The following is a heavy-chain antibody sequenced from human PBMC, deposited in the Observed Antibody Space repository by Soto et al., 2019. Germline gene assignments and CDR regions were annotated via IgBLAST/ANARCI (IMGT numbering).Heavy chain of an antibody. CDR3: ERIGYSSSYYYGMDV. J-gene: IGHJ6*02. CDR1: GGSFSGYY. V-gene: IGHV4-34*01. D-gene: IGHD6-6*01. Sequence: SETLSLTCAVYGGSFSGYYWSWLRQPPGKGLEWIGEINHSGSTNCNPSLKSRVTISVDTSKNQFSLKLSSVTAADTAVYYCERIGYSSSYYYGMDVWGQGTTVTVS. CDR2: INHSGST.